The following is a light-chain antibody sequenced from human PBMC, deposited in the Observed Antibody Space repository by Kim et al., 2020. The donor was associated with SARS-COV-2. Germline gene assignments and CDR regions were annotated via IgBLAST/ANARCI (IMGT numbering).Light chain of an antibody. Sequence: EIVLTQSPATLSLSPGERATLSCRASQSVSNNYLAWYQQKPGQAPRLLIYDASKRATGIPDRFSGSGSGTDFTLTINRLEPEDFAVYFCQQYVGSPLTFGGGTKVDIK. V-gene: IGKV3-20*01. CDR2: DAS. J-gene: IGKJ4*01. CDR3: QQYVGSPLT. CDR1: QSVSNNY.